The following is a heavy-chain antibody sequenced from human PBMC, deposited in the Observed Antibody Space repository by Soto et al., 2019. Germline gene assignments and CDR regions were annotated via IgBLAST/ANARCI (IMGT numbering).Heavy chain of an antibody. J-gene: IGHJ4*01. Sequence: TLSLTFPVSCGSISSCGYYWSWIRQHPVKGLEWIGYIYYSGSTYYNPSLKSRVTISVVTSKNQFSLKLSSVTAADTAVYYCASGYVDTAMPESWGQRTLVPVSS. CDR1: CGSISSCGYY. D-gene: IGHD5-18*01. CDR2: IYYSGST. CDR3: ASGYVDTAMPES. V-gene: IGHV4-31*03.